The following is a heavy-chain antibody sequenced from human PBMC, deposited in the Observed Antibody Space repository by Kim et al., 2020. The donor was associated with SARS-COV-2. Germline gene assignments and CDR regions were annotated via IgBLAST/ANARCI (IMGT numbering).Heavy chain of an antibody. J-gene: IGHJ3*02. D-gene: IGHD3-22*01. CDR3: ASWASYYDSSGYRLNAFDI. Sequence: GGSLRLSCAASGFTFSSYWMHWVRQAPGKGLVWVSRINSDGSSTSYADSVKGRFTISRDNAKNTLYLQMNSLRAEDTAVYYCASWASYYDSSGYRLNAFDIWGQGTMVTVSS. CDR1: GFTFSSYW. CDR2: INSDGSST. V-gene: IGHV3-74*01.